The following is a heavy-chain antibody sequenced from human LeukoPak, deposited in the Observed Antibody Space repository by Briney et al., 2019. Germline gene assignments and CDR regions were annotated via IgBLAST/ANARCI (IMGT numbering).Heavy chain of an antibody. V-gene: IGHV1-18*01. CDR3: ARGGVKRYCSGGSCYSDY. CDR1: GYTFTSYG. D-gene: IGHD2-15*01. CDR2: ISAYNGNT. Sequence: ASVKVSCKASGYTFTSYGISWVRQAPGQGLEWMGWISAYNGNTNYAQKLQGRVTMTTDTSTSTAYMELRSLRSDDTAVYYCARGGVKRYCSGGSCYSDYWGQGTLVTVSS. J-gene: IGHJ4*02.